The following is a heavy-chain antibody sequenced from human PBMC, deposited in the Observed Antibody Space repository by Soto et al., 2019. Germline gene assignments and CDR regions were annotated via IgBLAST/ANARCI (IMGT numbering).Heavy chain of an antibody. CDR1: GGSISSYY. J-gene: IGHJ4*02. CDR2: IYYSGST. Sequence: SETLSLTCTVSGGSISSYYWSWIRQPPGKGLEWIGYIYYSGSTNYNPSLKSRVTISVDTSKNQFSLKLSSVTAADTAVYYCARLKDYDILTGYYNVHFDYWGQGTLVTVSS. V-gene: IGHV4-59*08. CDR3: ARLKDYDILTGYYNVHFDY. D-gene: IGHD3-9*01.